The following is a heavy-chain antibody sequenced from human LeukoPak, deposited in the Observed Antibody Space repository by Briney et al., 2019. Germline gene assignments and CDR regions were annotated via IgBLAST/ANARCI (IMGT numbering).Heavy chain of an antibody. J-gene: IGHJ6*02. CDR1: GGSISSGGYS. CDR2: IYYSGST. D-gene: IGHD6-19*01. CDR3: ARGAVAGTFYYYYGMDV. V-gene: IGHV4-31*11. Sequence: PSQTLSLTCAVSGGSISSGGYSWSWIRQHPGKGLEWIGYIYYSGSTYYNPSLKSRVTISVDTSKNQFSLKLSSVTAADTAVYYCARGAVAGTFYYYYGMDVWGQGTTVTVSS.